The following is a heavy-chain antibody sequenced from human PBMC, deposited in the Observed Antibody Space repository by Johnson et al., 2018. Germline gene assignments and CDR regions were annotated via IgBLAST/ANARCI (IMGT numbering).Heavy chain of an antibody. CDR3: AKGVVSGRYYYYGMDV. J-gene: IGHJ6*02. V-gene: IGHV3-30*18. CDR2: ISYDGSNK. CDR1: GFTFSAYG. D-gene: IGHD6-19*01. Sequence: QVQLVQSGGGVVQPGRSLRLSCAASGFTFSAYGIHWVRQAPGKGLEWVAVISYDGSNKYFADSVKGRFTISRDNSKNTLYLKMNSLRAEDTAVYYCAKGVVSGRYYYYGMDVWGQGTTVTVSS.